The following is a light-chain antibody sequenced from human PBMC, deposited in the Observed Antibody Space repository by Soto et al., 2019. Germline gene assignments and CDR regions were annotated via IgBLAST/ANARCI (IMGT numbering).Light chain of an antibody. CDR1: SSDVDGYNY. Sequence: QSALTQPASVSGSPGQSITISCTGTSSDVDGYNYVSWYQQHPGKAPKLTIYDVSNRPSGVSNRFSGSKSGNTASLTISGLQAEDEADYYCSSYTSSSSYVVFGGGTKLTVL. CDR2: DVS. CDR3: SSYTSSSSYVV. V-gene: IGLV2-14*01. J-gene: IGLJ2*01.